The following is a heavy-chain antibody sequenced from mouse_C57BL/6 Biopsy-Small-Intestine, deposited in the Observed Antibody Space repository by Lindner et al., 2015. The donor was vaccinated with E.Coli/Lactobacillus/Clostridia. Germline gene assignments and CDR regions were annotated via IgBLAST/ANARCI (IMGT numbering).Heavy chain of an antibody. CDR3: AREFITTIGYYFDY. J-gene: IGHJ2*01. CDR1: GLNIKDYY. D-gene: IGHD1-1*01. V-gene: IGHV14-1*01. CDR2: IDPEDGDT. Sequence: VQLQESGAEVVRPGASVKLSCTASGLNIKDYYMHWVKQRPEQGLEWIGRIDPEDGDTEYAPKFQGKATMTADTSSNTVYLQLSSLTSEDTAVYYCAREFITTIGYYFDYWGQGTTLTVSS.